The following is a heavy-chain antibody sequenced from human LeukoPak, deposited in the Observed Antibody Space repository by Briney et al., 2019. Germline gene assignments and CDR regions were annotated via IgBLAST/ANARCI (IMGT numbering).Heavy chain of an antibody. CDR2: ISGSGGST. CDR3: AKEGGQGYYGSGSYDLFNNYYYYMDV. V-gene: IGHV3-23*01. J-gene: IGHJ6*03. Sequence: PGGSLRLSCAASGFTFSSYAMSWVRQAPGKGLEWVSAISGSGGSTYYADSVKGRFTISRDNSKNTLYLQVNSLRAEDTAVYYCAKEGGQGYYGSGSYDLFNNYYYYMDVWGKGTTVTVSS. CDR1: GFTFSSYA. D-gene: IGHD3-10*01.